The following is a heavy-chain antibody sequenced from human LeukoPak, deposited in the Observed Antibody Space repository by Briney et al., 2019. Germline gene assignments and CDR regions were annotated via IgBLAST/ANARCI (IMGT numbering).Heavy chain of an antibody. Sequence: ASVKVSCKASGGTFSGYAISWVRQAPGQGLEWMGRIIPILGIANYAQKFQGRVTITADKSTSTAYMELSSLRSEDTAVYYCARERDSSGYLRAFDIWGQGTMVTVSS. D-gene: IGHD3-22*01. V-gene: IGHV1-69*04. CDR2: IIPILGIA. J-gene: IGHJ3*02. CDR3: ARERDSSGYLRAFDI. CDR1: GGTFSGYA.